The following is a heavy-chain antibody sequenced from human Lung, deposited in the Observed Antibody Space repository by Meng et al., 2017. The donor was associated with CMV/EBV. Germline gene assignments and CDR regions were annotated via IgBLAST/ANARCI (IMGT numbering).Heavy chain of an antibody. CDR3: TNGYIRSPGYFDY. CDR2: SYSGGSRT. V-gene: IGHV3-23*03. J-gene: IGHJ4*02. D-gene: IGHD2-15*01. Sequence: GESXSLSCAASGFIFSNYTMSWVRQAPGKGLEWVSVSYSGGSRTYYADSVRGRFTISRDNSKNTVYVQMNSLSAEDTAVYDCTNGYIRSPGYFDYWGQGTLVTVSS. CDR1: GFIFSNYT.